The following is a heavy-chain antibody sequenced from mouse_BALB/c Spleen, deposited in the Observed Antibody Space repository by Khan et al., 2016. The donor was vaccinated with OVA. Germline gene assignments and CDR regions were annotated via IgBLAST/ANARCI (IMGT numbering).Heavy chain of an antibody. CDR2: IYPGDGDT. CDR1: GYTFTSYW. V-gene: IGHV1-87*01. D-gene: IGHD2-14*01. Sequence: VQLQQSGAELARPGASVKLSCKASGYTFTSYWMQWVKQRPGQGMEWIGTIYPGDGDTRYTPTFKGQAPLTPDKSSSTSYMPLSSLASEDSAVYYCASDRYDYFDYWGQGTTLTVSS. J-gene: IGHJ2*01. CDR3: ASDRYDYFDY.